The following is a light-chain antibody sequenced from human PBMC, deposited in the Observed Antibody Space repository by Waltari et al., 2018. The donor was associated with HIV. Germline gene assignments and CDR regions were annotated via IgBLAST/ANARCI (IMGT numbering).Light chain of an antibody. CDR2: EVS. CDR1: SSDIGAYDF. V-gene: IGLV2-8*01. Sequence: QSALTQPPSASGSLGQSVTISCTDSSSDIGAYDFVSWFQQHPHSAPKLLLYEVSRRPSTVSDRFSGSRSGNTAFLTVAGLQPDDEATYFCSSYGDSLKILFGGGTNVTI. J-gene: IGLJ3*02. CDR3: SSYGDSLKIL.